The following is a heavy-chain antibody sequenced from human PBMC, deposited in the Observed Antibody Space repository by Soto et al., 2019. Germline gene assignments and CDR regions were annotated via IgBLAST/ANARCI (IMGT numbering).Heavy chain of an antibody. J-gene: IGHJ4*02. V-gene: IGHV3-74*01. Sequence: LRLSCAASGFTFSSYWMYWVRRGPGKGLVWVSRINSDGSTTDYADSVKGRFTISRDNAKNTLYLQMNGLRAEDTALYYCVRMLDRDFWGQGTLVTVSS. CDR1: GFTFSSYW. CDR3: VRMLDRDF. D-gene: IGHD1-1*01. CDR2: INSDGSTT.